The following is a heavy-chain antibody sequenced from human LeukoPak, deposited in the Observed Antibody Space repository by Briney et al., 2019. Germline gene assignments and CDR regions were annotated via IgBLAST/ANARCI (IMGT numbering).Heavy chain of an antibody. CDR2: MNPNSGNT. Sequence: GASVKVSCKASGYTFTGYYLHWVRQAPGQGLEWMGWMNPNSGNTGYAQKFQGRVTMTRNTSISTAYMELSSLRSEDTAVYYCARTYYYDSSGFDYWGQGTLVTVSS. V-gene: IGHV1-8*02. CDR1: GYTFTGYY. CDR3: ARTYYYDSSGFDY. D-gene: IGHD3-22*01. J-gene: IGHJ4*02.